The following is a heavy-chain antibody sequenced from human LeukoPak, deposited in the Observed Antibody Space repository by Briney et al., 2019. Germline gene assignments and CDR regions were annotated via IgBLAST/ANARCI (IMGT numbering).Heavy chain of an antibody. CDR1: GYTFTGYY. J-gene: IGHJ4*02. CDR2: INPNSGGT. D-gene: IGHD2-15*01. V-gene: IGHV1-2*02. CDR3: AGGPCSGGSCYPDY. Sequence: ASVKVSCKASGYTFTGYYMHWVRQAPGQGLEWMGWINPNSGGTNYAQKFQGRVTMTRDTSISTAYMELSRLRSDDTAVYYCAGGPCSGGSCYPDYWGQGTLVTVSS.